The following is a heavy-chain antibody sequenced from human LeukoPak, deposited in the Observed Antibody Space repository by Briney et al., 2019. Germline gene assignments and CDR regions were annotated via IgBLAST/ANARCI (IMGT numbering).Heavy chain of an antibody. CDR2: LYSGGST. V-gene: IGHV3-66*01. CDR1: GFTVSSNY. Sequence: PGGSLRLSCAASGFTVSSNYMSWVRQAPGKGLEWVSLLYSGGSTYYADSVKGRFTISRDNSKNTLYLQMNSLRAEDTAVYYCARVNSPPYYYYGMDVWGQGTTVTVSS. D-gene: IGHD2/OR15-2a*01. CDR3: ARVNSPPYYYYGMDV. J-gene: IGHJ6*02.